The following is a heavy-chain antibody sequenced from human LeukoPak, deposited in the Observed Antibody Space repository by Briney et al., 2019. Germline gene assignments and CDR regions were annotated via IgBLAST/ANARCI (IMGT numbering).Heavy chain of an antibody. Sequence: GGSLRLSCAASGFTFDDYGMSWVRQAPGKGLEWVSGINWNGGSTGYADSVKGRFTISRGNSKNSLYLQMNSLRTEDTALYYCAKDGEQRNFDYWGQGTLVTVSS. V-gene: IGHV3-20*04. CDR3: AKDGEQRNFDY. J-gene: IGHJ4*02. D-gene: IGHD6-25*01. CDR1: GFTFDDYG. CDR2: INWNGGST.